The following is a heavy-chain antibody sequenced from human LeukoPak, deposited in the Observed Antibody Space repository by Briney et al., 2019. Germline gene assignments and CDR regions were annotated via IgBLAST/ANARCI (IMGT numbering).Heavy chain of an antibody. V-gene: IGHV4-38-2*02. CDR3: ARENTIFGVVMNPLDS. D-gene: IGHD3-3*01. CDR2: SYQSGRT. J-gene: IGHJ4*02. CDR1: GYSISSGYY. Sequence: WETLSLTCGVSGYSISSGYYWGCIRQPPANGLELIAGSYQSGRTWYNRSLKSRVTISVDTSKNQFSLNVRSVTAADTAVYYCARENTIFGVVMNPLDSWGLGTLVTVSS.